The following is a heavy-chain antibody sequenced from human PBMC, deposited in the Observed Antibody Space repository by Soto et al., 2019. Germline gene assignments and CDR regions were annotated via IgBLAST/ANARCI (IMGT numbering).Heavy chain of an antibody. J-gene: IGHJ4*02. CDR3: ARDGYDGSGSPYPAY. CDR2: IYYLGST. D-gene: IGHD3-10*01. V-gene: IGHV4-59*01. CDR1: GGSMSEYF. Sequence: SETLSLTCTVSGGSMSEYFWSWIRQSPGKGLEWIGYIYYLGSTDYSPSLKSRVTISVDTSKRQFSLRLTSVTAADTAVYYCARDGYDGSGSPYPAYWGPGTQVTVSS.